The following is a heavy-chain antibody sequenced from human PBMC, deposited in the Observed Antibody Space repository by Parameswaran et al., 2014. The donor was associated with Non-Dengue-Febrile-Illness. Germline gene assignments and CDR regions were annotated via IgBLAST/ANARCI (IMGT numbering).Heavy chain of an antibody. V-gene: IGHV4-34*01. CDR2: INHSGST. J-gene: IGHJ5*02. D-gene: IGHD4-11*01. Sequence: RWIRQPPGKGLEWIGEINHSGSTNYNPSLKSRVTISVDTSKNQFSLKLSSVTAADTAVYYCARVADYSNYDWFDPWGQGTLVTVSS. CDR3: ARVADYSNYDWFDP.